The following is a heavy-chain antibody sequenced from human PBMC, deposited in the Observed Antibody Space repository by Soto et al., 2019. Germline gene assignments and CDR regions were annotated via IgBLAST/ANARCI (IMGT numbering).Heavy chain of an antibody. V-gene: IGHV4-30-4*01. J-gene: IGHJ2*01. Sequence: SETLSLTCTVSGGSVTSGNYYWSWVRQPPGKGLEWIGYIHTNNNAYYNPSSKGRVIVSVDTSKNQFSLNLNSVTVADTAMYYCARLDGVNYWYIDFWGRGTLVTVSS. CDR2: IHTNNNA. CDR1: GGSVTSGNYY. D-gene: IGHD4-17*01. CDR3: ARLDGVNYWYIDF.